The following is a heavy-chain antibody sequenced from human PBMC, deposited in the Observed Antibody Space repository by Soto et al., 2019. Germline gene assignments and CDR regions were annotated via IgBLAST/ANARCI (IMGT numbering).Heavy chain of an antibody. J-gene: IGHJ4*02. Sequence: QLQLQESGPGLVKPSETLSLTCTVSGGSISSSSYYWGWIRQPPGKGLEWIGSIYYSGSTYYNPSLKSRVTISVDTSKNQFSLKLSSVTAADTAVYYCARHPINLDYGGGYFDYWGQGTLVTVSS. D-gene: IGHD4-17*01. CDR1: GGSISSSSYY. CDR2: IYYSGST. V-gene: IGHV4-39*01. CDR3: ARHPINLDYGGGYFDY.